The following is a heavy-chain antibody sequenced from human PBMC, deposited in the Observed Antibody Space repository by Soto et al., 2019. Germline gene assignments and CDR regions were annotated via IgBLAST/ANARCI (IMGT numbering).Heavy chain of an antibody. D-gene: IGHD2-2*02. CDR1: GGSISSGGYS. CDR2: ICHSEST. Sequence: SECLSLTCAVSGGSISSGGYSWSWIRQPPGKGLEWSGYICHSESTYYNPSLKSRVTISGDRSKPQFPLKLSSLPVAATAGYYPARVSGCYMAFDIWGQGTM. CDR3: ARVSGCYMAFDI. J-gene: IGHJ3*02. V-gene: IGHV4-30-2*01.